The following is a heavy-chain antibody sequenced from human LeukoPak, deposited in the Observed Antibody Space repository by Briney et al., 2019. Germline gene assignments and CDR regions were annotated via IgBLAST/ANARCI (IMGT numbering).Heavy chain of an antibody. CDR2: IKDDGSGT. Sequence: GGSLRLSCAASGFTFTKNWMHWVRQAPGKGLVWVSVIKDDGSGTTYADSVKGRFTISRDNSKNTLFLHMNSLRVEDTAIYYCAKRVPYSSSSVYFDAWGQGALVTVSS. D-gene: IGHD6-6*01. J-gene: IGHJ4*02. CDR1: GFTFTKNW. CDR3: AKRVPYSSSSVYFDA. V-gene: IGHV3-74*01.